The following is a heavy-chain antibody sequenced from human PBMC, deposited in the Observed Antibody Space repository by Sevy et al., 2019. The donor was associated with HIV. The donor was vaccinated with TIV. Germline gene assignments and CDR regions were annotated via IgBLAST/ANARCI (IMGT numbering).Heavy chain of an antibody. D-gene: IGHD1-26*01. Sequence: GGSLRLSCAGSGVTTEDYGMNWVRQVPGKGLEWVSGIYWNGGSTAYADSVKGRFTISRDNAKRSLYLQMNSLRVDDTALYYCVRAFSATYPAYFDYWGQGSLVTVSS. CDR1: GVTTEDYG. J-gene: IGHJ4*02. V-gene: IGHV3-20*04. CDR3: VRAFSATYPAYFDY. CDR2: IYWNGGST.